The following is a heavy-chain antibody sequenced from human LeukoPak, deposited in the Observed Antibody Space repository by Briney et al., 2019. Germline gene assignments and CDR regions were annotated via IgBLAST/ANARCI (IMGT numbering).Heavy chain of an antibody. D-gene: IGHD3-22*01. J-gene: IGHJ4*02. CDR3: ARDLRSSGYYAFDY. CDR2: IKEDGSEK. CDR1: GFTLSSYW. V-gene: IGHV3-7*01. Sequence: GGSLRLSCAASGFTLSSYWMNWVRQAPGKGLEWVANIKEDGSEKYYVDSVKGRFTISRDNAKNSLYLQMNSLRAEDTAVYYCARDLRSSGYYAFDYWGQGTLVTVSS.